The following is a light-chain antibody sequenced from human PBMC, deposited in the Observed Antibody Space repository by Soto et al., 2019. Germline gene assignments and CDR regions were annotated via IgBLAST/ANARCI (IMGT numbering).Light chain of an antibody. J-gene: IGLJ2*01. Sequence: QSVLTQPPSVSGAPGQRVTISYTGSSSNTGAGYDVHWYQQLPGTAPKLLIYGNNNRPSGVPDRFSGSKSGTSASLAITGLQAEDEADYYCQSYDSSLSGVVFGGGTKLTVL. V-gene: IGLV1-40*01. CDR1: SSNTGAGYD. CDR2: GNN. CDR3: QSYDSSLSGVV.